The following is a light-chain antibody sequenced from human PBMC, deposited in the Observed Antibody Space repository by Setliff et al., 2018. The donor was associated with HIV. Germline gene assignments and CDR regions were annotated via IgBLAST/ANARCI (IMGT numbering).Light chain of an antibody. CDR1: SDDVGKYNL. CDR3: CSYAGDVNYVL. Sequence: QSVLAQPASVSGSPGQSITISCTGSSDDVGKYNLVSWYQQHPGKAPKLIIFEVVQRPSGVSNRFSGSKSGDTASLTITGLQAEDEADYFCCSYAGDVNYVLFGGGTK. V-gene: IGLV2-23*02. CDR2: EVV. J-gene: IGLJ2*01.